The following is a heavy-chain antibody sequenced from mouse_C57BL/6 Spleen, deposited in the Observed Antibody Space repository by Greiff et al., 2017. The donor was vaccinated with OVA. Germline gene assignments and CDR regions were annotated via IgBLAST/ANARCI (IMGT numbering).Heavy chain of an antibody. CDR2: IYPGSGNT. D-gene: IGHD1-1*01. Sequence: QVQLQQSGPELVKPGASVKISCKASGYSFTSYYIHWVKQRPGQGLEWIGWIYPGSGNTKYNEKFKGKATLTADTPSSTAYMQLSSLTSEDAADYCAARKRGSSFDYWGQGTTLTVSS. J-gene: IGHJ2*01. CDR3: ARKRGSSFDY. V-gene: IGHV1-66*01. CDR1: GYSFTSYY.